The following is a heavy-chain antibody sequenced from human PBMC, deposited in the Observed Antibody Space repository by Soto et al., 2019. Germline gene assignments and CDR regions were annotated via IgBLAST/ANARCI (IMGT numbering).Heavy chain of an antibody. CDR3: ARAWGYSYGFDP. CDR1: GYTFTSYG. CDR2: ISAYNGNT. J-gene: IGHJ5*02. D-gene: IGHD5-18*01. Sequence: QVQLVQSGAEVKKPGASVKVSCKASGYTFTSYGISWVRQAPGQGLEWMGWISAYNGNTNYAQKLQGRVTMTTDTPTSAACMERRSLRSDGTAVYYCARAWGYSYGFDPWGQGTLVTVSS. V-gene: IGHV1-18*01.